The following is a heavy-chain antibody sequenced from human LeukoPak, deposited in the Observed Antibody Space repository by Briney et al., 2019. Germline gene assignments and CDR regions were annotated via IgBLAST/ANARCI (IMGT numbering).Heavy chain of an antibody. CDR2: INSGGRST. D-gene: IGHD6-13*01. V-gene: IGHV3-74*01. Sequence: PGGSLRLSCAASGFTLSSYWMHWVRQAPGEGLVWVSRINSGGRSTSYADSVQGRFTIYRDNAKNTLYLQMNSLRAEDTAVYYCARAGSSCQDYWGQGTLVTVSS. CDR1: GFTLSSYW. CDR3: ARAGSSCQDY. J-gene: IGHJ4*02.